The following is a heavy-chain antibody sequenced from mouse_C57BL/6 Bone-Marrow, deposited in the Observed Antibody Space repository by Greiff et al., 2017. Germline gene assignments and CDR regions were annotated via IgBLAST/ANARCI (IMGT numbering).Heavy chain of an antibody. D-gene: IGHD2-1*01. CDR1: GFTFTSYW. CDR3: TSRAPFYYGNAYCFDY. J-gene: IGHJ2*01. CDR2: IHPNSGSI. Sequence: VQLQQPGADLVKPGASVKLSCKASGFTFTSYWMPWVKQRPGQGLEWIGLIHPNSGSINYTDKFKSKVTLTVDKSCSTAYMQLSRLTSEDSAVYYCTSRAPFYYGNAYCFDYWGQGTALTVSS. V-gene: IGHV1-64*01.